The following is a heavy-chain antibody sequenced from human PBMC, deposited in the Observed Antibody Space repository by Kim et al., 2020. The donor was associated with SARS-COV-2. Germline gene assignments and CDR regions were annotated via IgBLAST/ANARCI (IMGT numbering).Heavy chain of an antibody. CDR2: ISWISGSI. CDR1: GFTFDDYA. J-gene: IGHJ6*02. V-gene: IGHV3-9*01. D-gene: IGHD5-12*01. CDR3: AKAYTPVLGYRGNDNYYYYGMDV. Sequence: GGSLRLSCAASGFTFDDYAMHWVRQAPGKGLEWVSGISWISGSIDYADSVKGRFTISRDNAKNSLYLQMNSLRAEDTALYYCAKAYTPVLGYRGNDNYYYYGMDVWGQGTTVTVSS.